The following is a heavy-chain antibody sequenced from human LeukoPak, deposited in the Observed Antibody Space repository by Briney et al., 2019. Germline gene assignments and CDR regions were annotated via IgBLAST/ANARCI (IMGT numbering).Heavy chain of an antibody. V-gene: IGHV1-2*04. D-gene: IGHD6-19*01. Sequence: ASVKVSCKASGYTFTGYYMHWVRQAPGQGLEWMGWINPNSGGTSYAQKFQGWVTMTRDTSISTAYMELSRLRSDDTAVYYCARGTYSSGWVDYWGQGTLVTVSS. CDR3: ARGTYSSGWVDY. J-gene: IGHJ4*02. CDR2: INPNSGGT. CDR1: GYTFTGYY.